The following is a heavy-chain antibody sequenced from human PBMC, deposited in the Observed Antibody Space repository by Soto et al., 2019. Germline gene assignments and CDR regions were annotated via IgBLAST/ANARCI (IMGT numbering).Heavy chain of an antibody. J-gene: IGHJ4*02. V-gene: IGHV3-74*01. CDR3: VTGWSEY. CDR1: GFGFNSSL. D-gene: IGHD2-8*01. CDR2: VNSDGTYI. Sequence: LXLSCGLSGFGFNSSLMHWVRQAPGKGLVWVSRVNSDGTYINYADSVKGRFTTSRDNAKNMLYLQMNSLRVEDTALYYCVTGWSEYWGQGTLVTVSS.